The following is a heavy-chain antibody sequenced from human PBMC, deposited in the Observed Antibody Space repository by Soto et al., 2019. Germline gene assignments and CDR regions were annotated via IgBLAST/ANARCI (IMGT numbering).Heavy chain of an antibody. CDR3: ARGSGSADY. V-gene: IGHV1-8*01. CDR1: GYTFGSYD. CDR2: MNPNSGNT. D-gene: IGHD2-15*01. J-gene: IGHJ4*02. Sequence: QVQLVQSGTEVKKPGASVKVSCKASGYTFGSYDINWVRQATGKGLEWMGWMNPNSGNTGFAQKFQGRLTMTRNTSTSTAYMEVSSLRSEDTAVYYCARGSGSADYWGQGTQVTVSS.